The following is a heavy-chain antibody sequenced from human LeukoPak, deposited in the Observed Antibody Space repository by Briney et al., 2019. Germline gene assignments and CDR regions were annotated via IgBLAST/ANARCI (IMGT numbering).Heavy chain of an antibody. D-gene: IGHD1-14*01. CDR2: ISGSGGST. J-gene: IGHJ1*01. CDR3: AKDPAMGPELGPAEYFQH. V-gene: IGHV3-23*01. CDR1: GFTFSSYA. Sequence: GGSLRLSCAASGFTFSSYAMSWVRQAPGKGLEWVSAISGSGGSTYYADSVKGRFTISRDNSKNTLYLQMNSLRAEDTAVYYCAKDPAMGPELGPAEYFQHWGQGTLATVSS.